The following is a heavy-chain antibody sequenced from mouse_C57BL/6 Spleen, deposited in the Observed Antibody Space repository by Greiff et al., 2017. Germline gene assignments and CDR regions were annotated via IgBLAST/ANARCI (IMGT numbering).Heavy chain of an antibody. D-gene: IGHD1-1*02. V-gene: IGHV5-17*01. CDR1: GFTFSDYG. CDR2: ISSGSSTI. CDR3: ARFYGPWYFGV. J-gene: IGHJ1*03. Sequence: EVMLVESGGGLVKPGGSLKLSCAASGFTFSDYGMHWVRQAPEKGLEWVAYISSGSSTIYYADTVKGRFTITRDNAKYTLFLRMTSLRSEDSALYYGARFYGPWYFGVWGTGTTVTVSS.